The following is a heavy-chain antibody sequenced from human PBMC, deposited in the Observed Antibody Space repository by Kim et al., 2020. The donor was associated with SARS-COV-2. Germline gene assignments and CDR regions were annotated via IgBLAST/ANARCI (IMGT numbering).Heavy chain of an antibody. CDR1: GFTFTNYT. D-gene: IGHD3-22*01. CDR3: GRDLAIVNPGEGIDY. Sequence: GGSLRLSCAASGFTFTNYTFNWVRQVPGKGLEWVSSISSSSSFIFYANSVRGRFTISRDNAKNSLYLQMNSLRVEDTAVYYCGRDLAIVNPGEGIDYWG. CDR2: ISSSSSFI. J-gene: IGHJ4*01. V-gene: IGHV3-21*01.